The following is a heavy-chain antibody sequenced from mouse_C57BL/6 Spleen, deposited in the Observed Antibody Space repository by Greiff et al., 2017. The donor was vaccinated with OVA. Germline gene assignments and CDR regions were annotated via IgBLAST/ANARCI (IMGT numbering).Heavy chain of an antibody. J-gene: IGHJ2*01. CDR2: ISDGGSYT. V-gene: IGHV5-4*01. CDR3: ARERLRPGYYFDY. CDR1: GFTFSSYA. D-gene: IGHD2-4*01. Sequence: EVQGVESGGGLVKPGGSLKLSCAASGFTFSSYAMSWVRQTPEKRLEWVATISDGGSYTYYPDNVKGRFTISRDNAKNNLYLQMSHLKSEDTAMYYCARERLRPGYYFDYWGQGTTLTVSS.